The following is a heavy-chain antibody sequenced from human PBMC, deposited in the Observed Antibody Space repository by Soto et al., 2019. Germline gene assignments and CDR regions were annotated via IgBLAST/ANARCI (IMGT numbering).Heavy chain of an antibody. D-gene: IGHD3-22*01. Sequence: GGSLRLSCAPSGFTYSSYAMSWVRQAPGKGLEWVSAISGSGGSTYYADSVKGRFTISRDNSKNTLYLQMNSLRAEDTAVYYCATVDYYDSSGYYYRSYYYYGMDVWGQGTTVTVSS. CDR1: GFTYSSYA. J-gene: IGHJ6*02. CDR2: ISGSGGST. CDR3: ATVDYYDSSGYYYRSYYYYGMDV. V-gene: IGHV3-23*01.